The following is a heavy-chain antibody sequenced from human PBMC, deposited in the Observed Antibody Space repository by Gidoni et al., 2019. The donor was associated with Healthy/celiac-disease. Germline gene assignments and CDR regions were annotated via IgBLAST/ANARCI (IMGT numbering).Heavy chain of an antibody. V-gene: IGHV3-21*01. CDR3: ARDGGELLWFGELQDPWFDP. J-gene: IGHJ5*02. CDR1: GFTFRSYS. D-gene: IGHD3-10*01. Sequence: EVQLVESGGGLVTPGGSLRLSCAASGFTFRSYSMNWVRQAPGKGLEWVSSISSSSSYIYYADSVKGRFTISRDNAKNSLYLQMNSLRAEDTAVYYCARDGGELLWFGELQDPWFDPWGQGTLVTVSS. CDR2: ISSSSSYI.